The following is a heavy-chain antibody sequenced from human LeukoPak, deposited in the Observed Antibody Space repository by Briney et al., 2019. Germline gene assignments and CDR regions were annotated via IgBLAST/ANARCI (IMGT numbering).Heavy chain of an antibody. Sequence: SQTLSLTCTVSGGSISSANYYRSWIRQPPGKGLEWIGYIYYSGSTYYNPSLKSRVTISVDTSKNQFSLKLSSVTAADTAVYYCARGYYGSGSHPHPFDYWGQGTLVTVSS. D-gene: IGHD3-10*01. J-gene: IGHJ4*02. CDR1: GGSISSANYY. CDR2: IYYSGST. V-gene: IGHV4-30-4*01. CDR3: ARGYYGSGSHPHPFDY.